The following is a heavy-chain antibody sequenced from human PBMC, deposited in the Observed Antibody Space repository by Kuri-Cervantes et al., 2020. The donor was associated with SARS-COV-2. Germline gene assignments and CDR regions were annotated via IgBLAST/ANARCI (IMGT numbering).Heavy chain of an antibody. CDR1: GLIFSSYG. CDR2: VRSDGSNK. J-gene: IGHJ4*02. CDR3: AKDDGGSFGLFDN. D-gene: IGHD1-26*01. V-gene: IGHV3-30*02. Sequence: GESLKISCAASGLIFSSYGMHWVRQAPGKGLEWVAFVRSDGSNKHYTDSVKGRFTISRDNSKNTLYLQMNSLRPEDTAVYYCAKDDGGSFGLFDNWGQGILVTVSS.